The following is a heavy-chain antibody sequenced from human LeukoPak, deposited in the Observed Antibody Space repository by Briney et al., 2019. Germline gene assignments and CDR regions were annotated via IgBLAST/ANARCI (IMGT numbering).Heavy chain of an antibody. D-gene: IGHD5-24*01. V-gene: IGHV4-38-2*01. CDR2: LYYTGSA. CDR3: ARLWSGYNFDY. J-gene: IGHJ4*02. CDR1: GYSISSGFY. Sequence: TETLSLTCGVSGYSISSGFYWGWIRQPPGKGLQWIGSLYYTGSAEYNPSLKSRLTMSMDKSKNQFSLKLNSVTAADTAVYYCARLWSGYNFDYWGQGTLVTVSS.